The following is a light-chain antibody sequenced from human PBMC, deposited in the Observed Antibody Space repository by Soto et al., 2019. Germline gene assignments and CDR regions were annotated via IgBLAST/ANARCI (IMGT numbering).Light chain of an antibody. CDR3: RKYNNWPRYT. V-gene: IGKV3-15*01. J-gene: IGKJ2*01. CDR1: QSVSSN. Sequence: EIVMTQSPATLSVSPGERATLSCRASQSVSSNLAWYQQKPGQAPRLLIYGASTRATGIPARFRGSGSGTGLTFTLSGWQSEVFQFYYCRKYNNWPRYTFGRGPSWRSN. CDR2: GAS.